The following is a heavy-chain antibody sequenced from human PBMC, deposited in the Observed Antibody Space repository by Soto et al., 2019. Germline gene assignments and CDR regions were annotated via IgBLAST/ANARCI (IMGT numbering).Heavy chain of an antibody. Sequence: PSETLSLTCTVSGGSISSGGYYWSWIRQHPGKGLEWIGYIYYSTYYNPSLKSRVTISVDTSKNQFSLKLSSVTAADTALYYCARTSYSDSSGYYGMDVWGQGTTVTVSS. J-gene: IGHJ6*02. V-gene: IGHV4-31*03. CDR3: ARTSYSDSSGYYGMDV. CDR1: GGSISSGGYY. D-gene: IGHD3-22*01. CDR2: IYYST.